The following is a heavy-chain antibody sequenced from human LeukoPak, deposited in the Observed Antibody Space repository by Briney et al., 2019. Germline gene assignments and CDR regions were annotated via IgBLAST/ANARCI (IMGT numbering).Heavy chain of an antibody. Sequence: GGSLRLSCAASGFTFSTYGMHWVRQAPGKGLEWVAVISYDGSNKDYADSVKGRFTISRDNTKNTLFLQMNSLRAEDTAVYYCAKEVRGDAFDIWGQGTMVTVSS. CDR1: GFTFSTYG. J-gene: IGHJ3*02. D-gene: IGHD3-16*01. CDR3: AKEVRGDAFDI. V-gene: IGHV3-30*18. CDR2: ISYDGSNK.